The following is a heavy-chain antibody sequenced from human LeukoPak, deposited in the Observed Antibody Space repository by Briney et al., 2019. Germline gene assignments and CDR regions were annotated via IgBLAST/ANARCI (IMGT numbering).Heavy chain of an antibody. V-gene: IGHV3-49*04. CDR2: IRSKTYGGTT. D-gene: IGHD6-13*01. CDR3: TRRLPIAAAFGFDP. Sequence: GGSLRLSCTASGFTFGDYAMSWVRQAPGKGLEWAGFIRSKTYGGTTEYAASVKGRFTISRDDSKSIAYLQMNSLKTEDTAVYYCTRRLPIAAAFGFDPWGQGTLVTVSS. J-gene: IGHJ5*02. CDR1: GFTFGDYA.